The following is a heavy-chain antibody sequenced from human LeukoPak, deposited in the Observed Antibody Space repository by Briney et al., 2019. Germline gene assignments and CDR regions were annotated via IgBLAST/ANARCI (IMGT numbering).Heavy chain of an antibody. J-gene: IGHJ4*02. V-gene: IGHV4-39*01. CDR3: ASPYDSSGYYYDPHFDY. Sequence: SETLSLTCTVSGGSISSSSYYWGWICQPPGKGLEWIGSIYYSGSTYYNPSLKSRVTISVDTSKNQFSLKLSSVTAADTAVYYRASPYDSSGYYYDPHFDYWGQGTLVTVSS. CDR2: IYYSGST. CDR1: GGSISSSSYY. D-gene: IGHD3-22*01.